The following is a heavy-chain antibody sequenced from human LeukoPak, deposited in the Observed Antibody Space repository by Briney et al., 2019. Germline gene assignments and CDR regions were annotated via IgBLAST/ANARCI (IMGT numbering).Heavy chain of an antibody. Sequence: ASVKVSCKASGYTFTNYAITWVRQAPGQGLECMGWISAYNGNTNYAQKLQGRVTMTTDTSTSTAYMELRSLRSDDTAVYYCAREMNAKYSSSWGMDVWGQGTTVTVSS. CDR3: AREMNAKYSSSWGMDV. V-gene: IGHV1-18*01. D-gene: IGHD6-6*01. CDR2: ISAYNGNT. CDR1: GYTFTNYA. J-gene: IGHJ6*02.